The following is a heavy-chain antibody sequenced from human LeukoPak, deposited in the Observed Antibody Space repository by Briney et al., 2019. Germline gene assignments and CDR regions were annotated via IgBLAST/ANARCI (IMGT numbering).Heavy chain of an antibody. V-gene: IGHV4-59*01. J-gene: IGHJ4*02. CDR1: GGSISSYY. D-gene: IGHD6-19*01. Sequence: PSETLSLTCTVSGGSISSYYWSWIRQPPGKGLEWIGYIYYSGSTNYNPSLKSRVTISVDTSKNQFSLKLSSVTAADTAVYYCARGRQWLANDYWGQGTLVTVSS. CDR2: IYYSGST. CDR3: ARGRQWLANDY.